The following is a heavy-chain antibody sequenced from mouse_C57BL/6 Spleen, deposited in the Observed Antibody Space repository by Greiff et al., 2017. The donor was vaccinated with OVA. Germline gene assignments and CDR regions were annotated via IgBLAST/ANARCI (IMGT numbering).Heavy chain of an antibody. V-gene: IGHV1-22*01. D-gene: IGHD1-1*01. CDR2: INPNNGGT. Sequence: EVQLQQSGPELVKPGASVKMSCKASGYTFTDYNMHWVKQSHGKSLEWIGYINPNNGGTSYNQKFKGKATLTVNKSSSTAYMELRSLTSEDSAVYYCARWHYGSRYFDYWGQGTTLTVSS. CDR3: ARWHYGSRYFDY. J-gene: IGHJ2*01. CDR1: GYTFTDYN.